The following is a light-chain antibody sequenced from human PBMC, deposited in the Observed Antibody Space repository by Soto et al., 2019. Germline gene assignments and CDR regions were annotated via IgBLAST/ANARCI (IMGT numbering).Light chain of an antibody. Sequence: IVLTQSPGTLPLSPEECATLSWPARQSVSNDYLAWYQQKTGQSPRLLIYCASSRAPGIPDRFSGSGSGADFALTISSLEPEDSVVYYCQQRHMWPSTFGQGTRLEI. CDR1: QSVSNDY. J-gene: IGKJ5*01. V-gene: IGKV3-20*01. CDR3: QQRHMWPST. CDR2: CAS.